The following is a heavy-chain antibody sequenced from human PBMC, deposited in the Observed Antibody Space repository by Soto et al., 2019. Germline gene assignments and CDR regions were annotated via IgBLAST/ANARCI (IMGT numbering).Heavy chain of an antibody. V-gene: IGHV1-18*04. CDR1: GYTMTNYG. Sequence: SVKVSCKASGYTMTNYGITWVQQAPGQGLEWMGWISADNGNTNYAQKFQGRVTMTTHPFTSTAYMELRRLRSDNTAVYYYAREKHRFYDSIVYYYGYWGQGTLVTVSS. CDR3: AREKHRFYDSIVYYYGY. J-gene: IGHJ4*02. CDR2: ISADNGNT. D-gene: IGHD3-22*01.